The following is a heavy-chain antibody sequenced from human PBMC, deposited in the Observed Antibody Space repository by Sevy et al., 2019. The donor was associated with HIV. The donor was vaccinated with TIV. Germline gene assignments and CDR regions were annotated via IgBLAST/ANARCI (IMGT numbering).Heavy chain of an antibody. CDR1: GFTFSSYA. J-gene: IGHJ6*02. D-gene: IGHD6-13*01. Sequence: GGSLRLSCAASGFTFSSYAMSWVRQAPGKGLEWVSAISGSGGSTYYADSVKGRFTISRDNSKNTLYLQMNSLRAEDTAVYYCAKDLVPGIAAAYYYYGMDVWGQGPRSPSP. CDR2: ISGSGGST. V-gene: IGHV3-23*01. CDR3: AKDLVPGIAAAYYYYGMDV.